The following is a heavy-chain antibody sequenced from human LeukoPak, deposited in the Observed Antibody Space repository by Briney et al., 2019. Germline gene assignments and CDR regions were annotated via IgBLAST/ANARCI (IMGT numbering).Heavy chain of an antibody. Sequence: PGGSLRLSCAASGFTFSSYSMNWVRQAPGKGLEWVSSISSSSSYIYYADSVKGRFTISRDNSKNTLYLQMNSLRAEDTAVYYCAKEEIFNEWLVPWGYFDYWGQGTLVTVSS. V-gene: IGHV3-21*01. CDR3: AKEEIFNEWLVPWGYFDY. J-gene: IGHJ4*02. CDR2: ISSSSSYI. D-gene: IGHD6-19*01. CDR1: GFTFSSYS.